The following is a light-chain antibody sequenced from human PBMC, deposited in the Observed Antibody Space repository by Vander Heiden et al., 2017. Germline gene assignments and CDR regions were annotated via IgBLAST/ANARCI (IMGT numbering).Light chain of an antibody. J-gene: IGKJ2*02. CDR2: AAS. CDR3: QQSDSTPCT. CDR1: QSISSY. V-gene: IGKV1-39*01. Sequence: DIHLTQSPSSLSASVGDRVTITCRASQSISSYLNWYQQKPGKAPKLLIYAASSLQSGVPSRFSGSGSGTDFTLTISRLQPEDFATYYCQQSDSTPCTFGQGTKVEIK.